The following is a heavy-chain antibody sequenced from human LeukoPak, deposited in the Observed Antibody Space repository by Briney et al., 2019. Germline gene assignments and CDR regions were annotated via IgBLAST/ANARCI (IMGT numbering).Heavy chain of an antibody. CDR1: GYTFTSYA. CDR3: ARAHIVVVPAAPFDP. V-gene: IGHV1-3*01. Sequence: ASVKVSCKASGYTFTSYAMHGVRQAPGQRLEWMGWINAGNGNTKYSQKFQGRVTITRDTSASTAYMELSSLRSEDTAVYYCARAHIVVVPAAPFDPWGQGTLVTVSS. CDR2: INAGNGNT. J-gene: IGHJ5*02. D-gene: IGHD2-2*01.